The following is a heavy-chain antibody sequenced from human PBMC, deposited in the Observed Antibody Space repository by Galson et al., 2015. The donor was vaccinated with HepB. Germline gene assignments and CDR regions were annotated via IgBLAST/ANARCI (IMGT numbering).Heavy chain of an antibody. D-gene: IGHD2-15*01. J-gene: IGHJ4*02. CDR3: AKDGIMVANKPYQLHF. CDR2: ITSSGANT. CDR1: GFTFTRYA. V-gene: IGHV3-23*01. Sequence: SLRLSCAASGFTFTRYAMTWVRQAPGKGLEWVSSITSSGANTYYTDSVKGRFTISRDNSRNTLLLHLNGLRAEDTAVYYWAKDGIMVANKPYQLHFWGQGTLVIVSA.